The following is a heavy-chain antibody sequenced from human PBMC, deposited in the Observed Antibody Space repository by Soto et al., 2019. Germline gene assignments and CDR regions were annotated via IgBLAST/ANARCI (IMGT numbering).Heavy chain of an antibody. J-gene: IGHJ5*02. CDR1: GGTFSSYA. CDR2: IIPIFGTA. D-gene: IGHD3-9*01. V-gene: IGHV1-69*13. Sequence: ASVKVSCKASGGTFSSYAISWVRQAPGQGLEWMGGIIPIFGTANYAQKFQGRVTITADESTSTAYMELSSLRSEDTAVYYCARDSQYYDILTGYYKAPNWFDPWGQGTLVTVSS. CDR3: ARDSQYYDILTGYYKAPNWFDP.